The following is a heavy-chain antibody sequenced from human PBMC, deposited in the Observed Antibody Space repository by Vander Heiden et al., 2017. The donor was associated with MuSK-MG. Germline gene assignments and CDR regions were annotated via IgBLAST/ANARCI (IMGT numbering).Heavy chain of an antibody. J-gene: IGHJ3*02. CDR3: ATVDSDAFDI. Sequence: QVPLVQSGAEVKNPGASVKVSCKAFGYTFTGYSVHWVRQAPGQGLEWMGWINPNSGGANYAQKFQGRVTMTRDTSISTAYMELSRLGSDDTAVYYCATVDSDAFDIWGQGTMVTVSS. CDR2: INPNSGGA. CDR1: GYTFTGYS. V-gene: IGHV1-2*02.